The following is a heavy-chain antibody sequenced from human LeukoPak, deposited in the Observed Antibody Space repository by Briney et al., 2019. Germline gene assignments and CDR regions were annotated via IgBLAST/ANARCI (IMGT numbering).Heavy chain of an antibody. CDR3: ARDRSIASDY. J-gene: IGHJ4*02. CDR1: GFTFSNHA. Sequence: HPGGSLRLSCGASGFTFSNHAMTWVRQAPGKGLVWVSRINSDGSSTSYADSVKGRFTISRDNAKNTLYLQMNSLRAQDTAVYYCARDRSIASDYWGQGTLVTVSS. CDR2: INSDGSST. D-gene: IGHD6-6*01. V-gene: IGHV3-74*01.